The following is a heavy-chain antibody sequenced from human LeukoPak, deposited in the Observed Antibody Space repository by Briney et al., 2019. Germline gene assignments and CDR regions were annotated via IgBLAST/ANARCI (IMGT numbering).Heavy chain of an antibody. V-gene: IGHV1-2*06. CDR2: INPNSGGT. CDR3: ARDGIGNYYDSSGYYYRGHDAFDI. D-gene: IGHD3-22*01. Sequence: ASVKVSCKASGYTFTGYYMHWVRQAPAQGLEWMGRINPNSGGTNYAQKFQGRVTMTRDTSISTAYMELSRLRSDDTAVYYCARDGIGNYYDSSGYYYRGHDAFDIWGQGTMVTVSS. J-gene: IGHJ3*02. CDR1: GYTFTGYY.